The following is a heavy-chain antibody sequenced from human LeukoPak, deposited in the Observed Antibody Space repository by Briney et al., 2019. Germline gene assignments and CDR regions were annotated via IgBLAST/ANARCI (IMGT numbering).Heavy chain of an antibody. CDR3: ARRGMGYSGYDGYWYFDL. Sequence: GESLKISCQGSGYTFTNYWIGWVRQMPGKGLEWMGRIDSSDSYINYSPSFQGHVTISADKSNSTAYLQWSTLKASDTAMYYCARRGMGYSGYDGYWYFDLWGRGTLVTVSS. CDR2: IDSSDSYI. V-gene: IGHV5-10-1*01. D-gene: IGHD5-12*01. J-gene: IGHJ2*01. CDR1: GYTFTNYW.